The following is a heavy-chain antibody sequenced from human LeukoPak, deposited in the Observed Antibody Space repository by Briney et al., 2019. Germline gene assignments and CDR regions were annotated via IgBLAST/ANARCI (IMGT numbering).Heavy chain of an antibody. Sequence: GGSLRLSCAASGFTFDNYAMNWVRQVPGKGLEWISLISWNSGTIGYADSVKGRFTISRDNANNFLYLQMNSLRAEDTALYYCARARGSIMITFGEPIDYWGQGTLVTVSS. V-gene: IGHV3-9*01. CDR1: GFTFDNYA. CDR3: ARARGSIMITFGEPIDY. D-gene: IGHD3-16*01. J-gene: IGHJ4*02. CDR2: ISWNSGTI.